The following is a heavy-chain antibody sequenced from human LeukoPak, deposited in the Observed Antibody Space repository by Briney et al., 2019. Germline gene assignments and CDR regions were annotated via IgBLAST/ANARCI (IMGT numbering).Heavy chain of an antibody. D-gene: IGHD6-19*01. J-gene: IGHJ4*02. V-gene: IGHV3-9*01. Sequence: GGSLRLSCAASGFTFDDYAMHWVRQAPGKGLEWVSGISRSSGSIGYADSVKGRFTISRDNVKNSLYLQMNSLRPEDTALYYCAKEYYSSGWSQSDYWGQGTLVTVSS. CDR3: AKEYYSSGWSQSDY. CDR1: GFTFDDYA. CDR2: ISRSSGSI.